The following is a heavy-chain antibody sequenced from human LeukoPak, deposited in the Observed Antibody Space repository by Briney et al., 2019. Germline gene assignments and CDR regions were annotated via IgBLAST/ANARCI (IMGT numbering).Heavy chain of an antibody. J-gene: IGHJ4*02. Sequence: SQTLSLTCTVSGGSISSGDYYWSWIRQPPGKGLEWIGYIYYSGSTNYNPSLKSRVTISVDTSKNQFSLKLSSVTAADTAVYYCARRNSSGWYEGGHFDYWAREPWSPSPQ. CDR3: ARRNSSGWYEGGHFDY. V-gene: IGHV4-61*08. D-gene: IGHD6-19*01. CDR1: GGSISSGDYY. CDR2: IYYSGST.